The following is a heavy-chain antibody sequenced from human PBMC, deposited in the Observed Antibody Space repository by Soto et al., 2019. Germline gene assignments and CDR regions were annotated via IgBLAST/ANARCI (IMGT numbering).Heavy chain of an antibody. CDR1: GGSISSSSYY. V-gene: IGHV4-39*01. Sequence: QLQLQESGPGLVKPSETLSLTCTVSGGSISSSSYYWGWIRQPPGKGLEWIGSIYYSGSTYYNPSLKRRVTLSVDTSKNQFSLKLSSVTAADTAVYYCARQPPAYYYGSGSYLGWFDPWGQGTLVTVSS. J-gene: IGHJ5*02. D-gene: IGHD3-10*01. CDR3: ARQPPAYYYGSGSYLGWFDP. CDR2: IYYSGST.